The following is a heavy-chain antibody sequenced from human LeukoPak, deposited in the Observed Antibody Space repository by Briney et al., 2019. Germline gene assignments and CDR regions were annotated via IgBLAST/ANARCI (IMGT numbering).Heavy chain of an antibody. CDR2: ISYDGSNK. J-gene: IGHJ6*03. V-gene: IGHV3-30-3*01. Sequence: GGSLRLSCAASGFSFSDYYMSWIRQAPGKGLEWVAVISYDGSNKYYADSVKGRFTISRDNSKNTLYLQMNSLRVEDTAVYYCAREWAGGDYYYYYMDVWGKGTTVTVSS. CDR1: GFSFSDYY. D-gene: IGHD3-10*01. CDR3: AREWAGGDYYYYYMDV.